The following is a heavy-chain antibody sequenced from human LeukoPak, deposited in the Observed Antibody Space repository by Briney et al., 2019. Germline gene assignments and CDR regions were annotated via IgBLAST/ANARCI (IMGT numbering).Heavy chain of an antibody. V-gene: IGHV3-30*02. D-gene: IGHD5-12*01. CDR1: GFTFSSYG. Sequence: GGSLRLSCAASGFTFSSYGMHWVRQAPGKGLEWVAFIRYDGSNKYYADSVKGRFTISRDNSKNTLYLQMNSLRAEDTAVYYCAKGQSPWSGYVGGTYWGQGTLVTVSS. CDR3: AKGQSPWSGYVGGTY. J-gene: IGHJ4*02. CDR2: IRYDGSNK.